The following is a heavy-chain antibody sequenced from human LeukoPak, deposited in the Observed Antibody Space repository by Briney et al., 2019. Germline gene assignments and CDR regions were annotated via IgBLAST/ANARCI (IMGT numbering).Heavy chain of an antibody. CDR3: ARGHLIRFLEWLHPPYFDY. J-gene: IGHJ4*02. CDR1: GGSISSDSYY. CDR2: IYTSGST. D-gene: IGHD3-3*01. V-gene: IGHV4-61*02. Sequence: SETLSLTCTVSGGSISSDSYYWSWIRQPAGKGLEWIGRIYTSGSTYYNPSLKSRVTISVDTSKNQFSLKLSSVTAADTAVYYCARGHLIRFLEWLHPPYFDYWGQGTLVTVSS.